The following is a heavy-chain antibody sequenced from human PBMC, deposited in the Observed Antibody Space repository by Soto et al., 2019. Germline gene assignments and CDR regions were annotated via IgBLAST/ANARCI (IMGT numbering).Heavy chain of an antibody. CDR1: GGSISRTSYY. D-gene: IGHD3-22*01. CDR3: ARYFDTSDRPYFHH. J-gene: IGHJ1*01. CDR2: IYYNGRP. Sequence: AETLSLTCAVSGGSISRTSYYWAWIRHPPGKGLDWVATIYYNGRPYYNPSLKSRATISVDTSRNQFSLRLGSVTAADTAVYYCARYFDTSDRPYFHHWGQGTLVTVSS. V-gene: IGHV4-39*01.